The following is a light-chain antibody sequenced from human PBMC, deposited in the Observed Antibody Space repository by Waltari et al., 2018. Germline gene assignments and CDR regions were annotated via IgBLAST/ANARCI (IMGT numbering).Light chain of an antibody. J-gene: IGKJ5*01. CDR1: QSLVHSDGNTY. V-gene: IGKV2-30*02. Sequence: DVVMTQSPLSLPVTLGQPASISCRSSQSLVHSDGNTYLNWFLQRPGQSPRRLIYKVSMRDAGVPDRLSGSGSGTDFTLKISRVEAEDVGISYCMQGTHWPPITFGQGTRLEIK. CDR3: MQGTHWPPIT. CDR2: KVS.